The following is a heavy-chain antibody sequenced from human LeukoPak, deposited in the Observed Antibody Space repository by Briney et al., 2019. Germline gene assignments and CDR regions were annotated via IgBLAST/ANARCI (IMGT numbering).Heavy chain of an antibody. Sequence: SETLSLTCTVSGGSISSGGYYCSWVRQHPGKGLEWIGYIYYSGSTYYNPSLKSRVTISVDTSKNQFSLKLSSVTAADTAVYYCARMHCSGGSCYTAYFDYWGQGTLVTVSS. V-gene: IGHV4-31*03. J-gene: IGHJ4*02. CDR3: ARMHCSGGSCYTAYFDY. CDR2: IYYSGST. CDR1: GGSISSGGYY. D-gene: IGHD2-15*01.